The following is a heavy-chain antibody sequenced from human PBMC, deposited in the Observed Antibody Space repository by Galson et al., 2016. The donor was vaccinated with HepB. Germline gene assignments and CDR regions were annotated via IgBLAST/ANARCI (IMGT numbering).Heavy chain of an antibody. CDR2: IRVSGGST. CDR3: TTVGGWGSFVSHEN. J-gene: IGHJ4*02. CDR1: GFTVSSSA. V-gene: IGHV3-23*01. Sequence: SLRLSCAASGFTVSSSAMSWVRQAPGKGLEWVSSIRVSGGSTFYADSVKGRFTISTDTSKSTLYLQMSSLRAEDTAVYYCTTVGGWGSFVSHENWGQGTLVTVSS. D-gene: IGHD3-16*01.